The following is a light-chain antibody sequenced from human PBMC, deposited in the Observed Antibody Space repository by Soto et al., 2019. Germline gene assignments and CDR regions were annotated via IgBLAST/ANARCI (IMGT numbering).Light chain of an antibody. J-gene: IGKJ2*01. Sequence: EIVLTQSPGTLSLSPGERATLSCRASQSVRSSYLAWYQQRPGQAHRLLIYGASSRATGIPDRFSGDGSGTDFTLTISRLEPEDFAVYYCQQYGSSPGYTFGQGTKLEIK. CDR3: QQYGSSPGYT. CDR2: GAS. CDR1: QSVRSSY. V-gene: IGKV3-20*01.